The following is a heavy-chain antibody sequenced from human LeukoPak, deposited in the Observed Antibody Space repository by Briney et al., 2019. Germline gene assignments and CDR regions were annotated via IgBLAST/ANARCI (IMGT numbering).Heavy chain of an antibody. V-gene: IGHV3-11*01. D-gene: IGHD4-23*01. J-gene: IGHJ6*02. CDR1: GFTFSDYY. CDR2: ISSSGSTI. Sequence: GGSLRLSCAASGFTFSDYYMSWIRQAPGKGLEWVSYISSSGSTIYYADSAKGRFTISRDNAKNSLYLQMNSLRAEDTAVYYCARDLGGNSGSAGYYYYGMDVWGQGTTVTVSS. CDR3: ARDLGGNSGSAGYYYYGMDV.